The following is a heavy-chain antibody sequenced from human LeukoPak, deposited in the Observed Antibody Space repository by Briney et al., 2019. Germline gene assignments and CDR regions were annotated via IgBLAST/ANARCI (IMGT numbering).Heavy chain of an antibody. D-gene: IGHD3-10*01. CDR1: GYTFTSYY. CDR3: ARLVWLGESPGSWFDS. CDR2: INPSGGST. Sequence: ASVKVSCKASGYTFTSYYMHWVRQAPGQGLEWMGIINPSGGSTSYAQKFQGRVTMTRDTSTSTVYMELSSLRSEDTAVYYCARLVWLGESPGSWFDSWGQGTLVTVSS. V-gene: IGHV1-46*01. J-gene: IGHJ5*01.